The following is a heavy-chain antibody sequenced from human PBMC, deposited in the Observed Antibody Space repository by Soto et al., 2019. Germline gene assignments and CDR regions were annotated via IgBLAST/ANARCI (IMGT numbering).Heavy chain of an antibody. J-gene: IGHJ2*01. CDR1: GGTFSSYA. V-gene: IGHV1-69*13. CDR2: IIPIFGTA. Sequence: RASVKVSCKASGGTFSSYAISWVRQAPGQGLEWMGGIIPIFGTANYAQKFQGRVTITADESTSTAYMELSSLRSEDTAVYYCARTGYGDYVYWYFDLWGRGTLVTVSS. CDR3: ARTGYGDYVYWYFDL. D-gene: IGHD4-17*01.